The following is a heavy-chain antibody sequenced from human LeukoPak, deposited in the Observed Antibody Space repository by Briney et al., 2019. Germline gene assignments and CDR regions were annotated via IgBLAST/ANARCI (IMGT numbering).Heavy chain of an antibody. J-gene: IGHJ4*02. D-gene: IGHD3-10*01. CDR2: ISSSGENT. CDR3: AKVLNYYGSGYFDY. CDR1: GFTFSSYA. Sequence: GGSLRLSCAASGFTFSSYAMNWVRQAPGRGLEWVSTISSSGENTYYADSVKGRFTISRDNSKNTLYLQMNSLRAEDTAVYYCAKVLNYYGSGYFDYWGQGTLVTVSS. V-gene: IGHV3-23*01.